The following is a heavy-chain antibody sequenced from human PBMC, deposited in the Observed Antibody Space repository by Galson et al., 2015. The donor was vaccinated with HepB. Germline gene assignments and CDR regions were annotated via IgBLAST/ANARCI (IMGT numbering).Heavy chain of an antibody. J-gene: IGHJ5*02. V-gene: IGHV3-23*01. Sequence: SLRLSCAASGFTFSSYAMSWVRQAPGKGLEWVSAISGSGGSTYYADSVKGRFTISRDNSKNTLYLQMNSLRAEDTAVYYCAKDVRFLEWLIGWFDPWGQGTLVTVSS. CDR2: ISGSGGST. CDR1: GFTFSSYA. CDR3: AKDVRFLEWLIGWFDP. D-gene: IGHD3-3*01.